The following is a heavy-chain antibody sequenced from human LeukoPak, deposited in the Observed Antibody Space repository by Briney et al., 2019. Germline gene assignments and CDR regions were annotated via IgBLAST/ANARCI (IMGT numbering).Heavy chain of an antibody. J-gene: IGHJ4*02. Sequence: SSETLSLTCAVYGGSFSGYYWSWIRQPPGKGLEWIGEINHSGSTNYNPSLKSRVTISVDTSKNQFSLKLSSVTAADTAVYYCARGGITMVRGSSQDFDYWGQGTLVTVSS. CDR3: ARGGITMVRGSSQDFDY. V-gene: IGHV4-34*01. D-gene: IGHD3-10*01. CDR1: GGSFSGYY. CDR2: INHSGST.